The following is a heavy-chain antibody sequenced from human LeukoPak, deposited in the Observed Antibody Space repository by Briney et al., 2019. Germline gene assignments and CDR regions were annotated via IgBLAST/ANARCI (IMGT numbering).Heavy chain of an antibody. CDR3: VRGALRDCSYTSCTRGNWFDP. CDR2: INADGSAT. J-gene: IGHJ5*02. Sequence: PGGSLRLSCAASGFTFSSHWMHWVRQAPEKGLLGVSHINADGSATYYAASVKGRFTISRDNARNTLYLQMHSLTAEDTGAYYCVRGALRDCSYTSCTRGNWFDPWGQGTLVTVSS. CDR1: GFTFSSHW. V-gene: IGHV3-74*01. D-gene: IGHD2-2*01.